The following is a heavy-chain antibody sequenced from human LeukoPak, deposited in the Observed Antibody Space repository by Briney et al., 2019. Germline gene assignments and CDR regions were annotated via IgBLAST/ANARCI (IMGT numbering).Heavy chain of an antibody. CDR2: INPNSGGT. V-gene: IGHV1-2*02. J-gene: IGHJ4*02. Sequence: GASVKVSCKASGYTFPGYYMHWVRQAPGQGLEWMGWINPNSGGTNYAQKFQGRVTMTRDTSISTAYVELSRLRSDDTAVYYCAREHSSSSGKVFAYWGQGTLVTVSS. CDR1: GYTFPGYY. D-gene: IGHD6-6*01. CDR3: AREHSSSSGKVFAY.